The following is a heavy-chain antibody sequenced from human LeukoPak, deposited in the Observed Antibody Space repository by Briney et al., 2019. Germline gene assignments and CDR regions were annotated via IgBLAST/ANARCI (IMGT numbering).Heavy chain of an antibody. V-gene: IGHV1-2*06. CDR1: GYTFTGYY. Sequence: ASVKVSCKASGYTFTGYYMHWVRQAPGQGLEWMGRISPNSGGTNYAQKFQGRVTMTRDTSISTAYMELSRLRSDDTAVYYCARDFHQTYYYGSGSFSWGQGTLVTVSS. J-gene: IGHJ5*02. CDR3: ARDFHQTYYYGSGSFS. CDR2: ISPNSGGT. D-gene: IGHD3-10*01.